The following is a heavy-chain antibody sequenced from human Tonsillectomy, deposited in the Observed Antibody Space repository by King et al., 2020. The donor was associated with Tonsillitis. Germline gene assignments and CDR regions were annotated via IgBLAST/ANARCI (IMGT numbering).Heavy chain of an antibody. Sequence: VQLVESGGGLVQPGGSLRLSCAASGFTFSSYSMNWVRQAPGKGLEWVSYISSSSSTIYYADSVKGRFTISRDNAKNSLYLQMNSLRDEDTAVYYCAGVAPGVVVSPPADHWGQGTLVTVSS. J-gene: IGHJ4*02. CDR1: GFTFSSYS. D-gene: IGHD2-15*01. CDR2: ISSSSSTI. CDR3: AGVAPGVVVSPPADH. V-gene: IGHV3-48*02.